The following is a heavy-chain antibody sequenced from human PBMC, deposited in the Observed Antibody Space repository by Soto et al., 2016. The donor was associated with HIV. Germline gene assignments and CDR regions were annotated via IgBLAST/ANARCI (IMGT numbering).Heavy chain of an antibody. CDR2: IYDSIST. CDR1: GFTVSSSY. Sequence: EVQLVETGGGLIHPGGSLRLSCAASGFTVSSSYMSWVRQAPGKGLEWVSVIYDSISTCYADSVKGRFTISRDNSKNTLYLQMNSLRAEDTAVYYCARFSGIEIWGQGTMVTVSS. J-gene: IGHJ3*02. V-gene: IGHV3-53*02. CDR3: ARFSGIEI.